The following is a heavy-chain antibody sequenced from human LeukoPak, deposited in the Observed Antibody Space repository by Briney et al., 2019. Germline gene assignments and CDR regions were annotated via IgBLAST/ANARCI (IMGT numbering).Heavy chain of an antibody. CDR1: GGTFSSYA. CDR3: ARGGYYDSSGFDN. J-gene: IGHJ4*02. CDR2: INPNSGGT. V-gene: IGHV1-2*02. D-gene: IGHD3-22*01. Sequence: ASVKVSCKASGGTFSSYAISWVRQAPGQGLEWMGCINPNSGGTKYGQKFQGRVTMTRDTSISTAHMELTGLGSDDTAVYYCARGGYYDSSGFDNWGQGTLVTVSS.